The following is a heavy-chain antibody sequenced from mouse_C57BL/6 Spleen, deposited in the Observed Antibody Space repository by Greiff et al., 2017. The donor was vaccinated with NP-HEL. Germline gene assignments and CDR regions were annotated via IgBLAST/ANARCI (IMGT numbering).Heavy chain of an antibody. CDR2: ISSGGSYT. CDR3: ARQGGFYFDY. Sequence: EVQVVESGGDLVKPGGSLKLSCAASGFTFSSYGMSWVRQTPDKRLEWVATISSGGSYTYYPDSVKGRFIISRDNAKNTLYLQMSSLKSEDTAMYYCARQGGFYFDYWGQGTTLTVSS. J-gene: IGHJ2*01. CDR1: GFTFSSYG. V-gene: IGHV5-6*01. D-gene: IGHD3-1*01.